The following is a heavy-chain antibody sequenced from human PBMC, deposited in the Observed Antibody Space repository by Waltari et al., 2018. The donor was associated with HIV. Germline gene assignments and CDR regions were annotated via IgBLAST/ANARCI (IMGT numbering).Heavy chain of an antibody. V-gene: IGHV1-69*12. D-gene: IGHD4-17*01. CDR2: LLPIFGTG. CDR1: GGTFSSYA. CDR3: ADHTDYGEGNYYVMDV. J-gene: IGHJ6*02. Sequence: QVQLVQSGAEVKKPGSSVKVSCKASGGTFSSYAISWVRQAPGQGLEWMGALLPIFGTGNYAQKFEGRVTITADESTSTAYMELSSLRSEDTAVYYCADHTDYGEGNYYVMDVWGQGTTVTVSS.